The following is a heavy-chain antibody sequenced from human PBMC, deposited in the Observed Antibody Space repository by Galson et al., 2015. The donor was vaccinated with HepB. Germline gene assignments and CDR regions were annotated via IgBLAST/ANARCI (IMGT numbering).Heavy chain of an antibody. Sequence: TLSLTCSVSGYSVTTGGFFWAWIRHHPRQGLEWIGHIYYAGSTSYNPSLETRVSISVDTSNNQFSLNLTSVTAADSAVYSCARMARKAGWFDTWGQGTLVTVSA. J-gene: IGHJ5*02. CDR1: GYSVTTGGFF. CDR2: IYYAGST. CDR3: ARMARKAGWFDT. D-gene: IGHD5-24*01. V-gene: IGHV4-31*03.